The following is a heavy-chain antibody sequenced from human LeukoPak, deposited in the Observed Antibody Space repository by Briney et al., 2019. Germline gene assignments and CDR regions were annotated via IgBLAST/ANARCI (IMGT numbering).Heavy chain of an antibody. CDR1: GFTVSSNY. CDR3: AKGGSPSCYSSSGY. Sequence: QPGGSLRLSCAASGFTVSSNYMSWVRQAPGKWLEWVSMIYAGGSTYYADSVKGRFTISRDNSKNTLYLQMNSLRAEDTAVYYCAKGGSPSCYSSSGYWGQGTLVTVSS. CDR2: IYAGGST. D-gene: IGHD2-2*01. J-gene: IGHJ4*02. V-gene: IGHV3-66*01.